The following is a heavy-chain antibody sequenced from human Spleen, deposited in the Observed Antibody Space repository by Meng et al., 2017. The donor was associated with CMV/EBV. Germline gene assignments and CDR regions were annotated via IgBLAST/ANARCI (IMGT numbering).Heavy chain of an antibody. CDR3: ARLSGNYYNHLDY. CDR1: EYSFTDYW. D-gene: IGHD1-26*01. V-gene: IGHV5-51*01. J-gene: IGHJ4*02. Sequence: KVSCKGSEYSFTDYWIGWVRQMPGKGLEWMGIIYPADSDTRYSPSFQGQVNISADTSLRTAYLQLNYLRASDTAMYYCARLSGNYYNHLDYWGQGTLVTVSS. CDR2: IYPADSDT.